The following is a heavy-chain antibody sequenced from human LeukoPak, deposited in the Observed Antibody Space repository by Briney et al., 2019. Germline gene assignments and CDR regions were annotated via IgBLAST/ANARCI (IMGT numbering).Heavy chain of an antibody. D-gene: IGHD7-27*01. CDR1: GGSISSHY. V-gene: IGHV4-59*11. CDR3: ATFPGDYQDV. J-gene: IGHJ6*03. CDR2: IYYSGST. Sequence: SETLSLTCTVSGGSISSHYWSWIRQPPGKGLEWIGYIYYSGSTNYNPSLKSRVTISVDTSKNQFSLKLSSVTAADTAVYYCATFPGDYQDVWGKGTTVTVS.